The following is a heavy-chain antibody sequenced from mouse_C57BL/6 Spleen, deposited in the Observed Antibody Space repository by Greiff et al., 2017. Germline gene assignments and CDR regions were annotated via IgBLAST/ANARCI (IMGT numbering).Heavy chain of an antibody. V-gene: IGHV7-3*01. CDR3: ARSLYYYGSSYDWYFDV. J-gene: IGHJ1*03. D-gene: IGHD1-1*01. CDR2: IRNKANGYTT. CDR1: GFTFTDYY. Sequence: EVKLMESGGGLVQPGGSLSLSCAASGFTFTDYYMSWVRPPPGKALEWLGFIRNKANGYTTEYSASVKGRFTISRDNSQSILYLQMNALRAEYSATYYCARSLYYYGSSYDWYFDVWGTGTTVTVSS.